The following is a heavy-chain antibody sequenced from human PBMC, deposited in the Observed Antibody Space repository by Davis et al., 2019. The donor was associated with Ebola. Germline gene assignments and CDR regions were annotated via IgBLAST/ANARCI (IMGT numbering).Heavy chain of an antibody. J-gene: IGHJ4*02. CDR3: ARDGSGSYYNNLVDY. Sequence: GGSLRLSCAASGFTFSNYAMSWVRQAPGKGLEWVAVIWYDGSNKYYADSVKGRFAISRDNSKNTLYLQMNSLRAEDTAVYYCARDGSGSYYNNLVDYWGQGTLVTVSS. CDR1: GFTFSNYA. D-gene: IGHD3-10*01. V-gene: IGHV3-33*08. CDR2: IWYDGSNK.